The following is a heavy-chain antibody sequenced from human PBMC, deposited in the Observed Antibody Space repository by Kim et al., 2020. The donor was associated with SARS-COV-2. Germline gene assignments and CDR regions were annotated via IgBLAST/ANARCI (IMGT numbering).Heavy chain of an antibody. D-gene: IGHD2-15*01. CDR3: ARGRGDIVVVVAPWDWFDP. Sequence: SVKVSCKASRGTFSSYAISWVRQAPGQGLEWMGRIIPILGIANYAQKFQGRVTITADKSTSTAYMELSSLRSEDTAVYYCARGRGDIVVVVAPWDWFDPWGQGTLVTVSS. J-gene: IGHJ5*02. CDR1: RGTFSSYA. V-gene: IGHV1-69*04. CDR2: IIPILGIA.